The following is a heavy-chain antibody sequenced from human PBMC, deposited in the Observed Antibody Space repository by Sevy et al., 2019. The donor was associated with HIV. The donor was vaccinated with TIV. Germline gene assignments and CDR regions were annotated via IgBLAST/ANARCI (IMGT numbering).Heavy chain of an antibody. D-gene: IGHD3-9*01. CDR2: ISAYNGNT. CDR1: GYTFTSYG. V-gene: IGHV1-18*01. CDR3: ARELSDYDILSGYFGRNWFDP. Sequence: ASVKVSCKASGYTFTSYGISWVRQAPGQGLEWMGWISAYNGNTNYAQKLQGRVTMTTDTSTGTAYMGLRRLRSDETAEYYCARELSDYDILSGYFGRNWFDPWGQGTLVTVSS. J-gene: IGHJ5*02.